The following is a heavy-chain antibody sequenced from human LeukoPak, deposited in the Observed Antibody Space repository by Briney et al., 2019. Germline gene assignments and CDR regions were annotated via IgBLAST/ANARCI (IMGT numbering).Heavy chain of an antibody. V-gene: IGHV4-39*01. Sequence: SETLSLTCSVSGGSITTTYYWSWIRQPPGGGLEWIASLYHSGNSNYNPSLKSRVTMSVDTSKNQFSLQLTSMTAADTAIYYCTRHQTNFYGSGAPFDPWGQGTLVTDSS. CDR2: LYHSGNS. D-gene: IGHD3-10*01. J-gene: IGHJ5*02. CDR1: GGSITTTYY. CDR3: TRHQTNFYGSGAPFDP.